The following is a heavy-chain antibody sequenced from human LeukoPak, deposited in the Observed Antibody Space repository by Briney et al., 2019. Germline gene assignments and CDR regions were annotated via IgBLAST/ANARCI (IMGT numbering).Heavy chain of an antibody. CDR3: ARDLGDDYGGKSVDY. J-gene: IGHJ4*02. Sequence: GGSLRLSCATSGFTFSTYVMHWVRQAPGKGLEWVAVILYDGRKKFYADSVKGRFTISRDNSKNTLFLQMDSLRIEDTAVYYCARDLGDDYGGKSVDYWGQGTLVTVSS. D-gene: IGHD4-23*01. V-gene: IGHV3-30*03. CDR1: GFTFSTYV. CDR2: ILYDGRKK.